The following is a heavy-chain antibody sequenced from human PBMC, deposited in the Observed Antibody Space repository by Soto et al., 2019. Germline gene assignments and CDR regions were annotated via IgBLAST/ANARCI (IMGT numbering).Heavy chain of an antibody. CDR2: INHSGST. D-gene: IGHD6-19*01. CDR1: GGSFSGYY. J-gene: IGHJ4*02. V-gene: IGHV4-34*01. CDR3: ARGLSRPRRQMISSGWYSTTYYFDY. Sequence: PSETLSLTCAVYGGSFSGYYWSWIRQPPGKGLEWIGEINHSGSTNYNPSLKSRVTISVDTSKNQFSLKLSSVTAADTAVYYCARGLSRPRRQMISSGWYSTTYYFDYWGQGTLVTVSS.